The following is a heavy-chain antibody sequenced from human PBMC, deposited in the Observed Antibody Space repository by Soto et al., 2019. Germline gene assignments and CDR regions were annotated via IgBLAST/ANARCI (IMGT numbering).Heavy chain of an antibody. CDR2: ISAYNGNT. CDR1: GYTFTSYG. CDR3: AREQVGACVY. Sequence: ASVKVSCKASGYTFTSYGITWVRQAPGQGLEWMGWISAYNGNTGYAPKFQGRVTITTDTSTSTAYMELSSFRSDDTAVYYCAREQVGACVYWGQGTLVTVSS. J-gene: IGHJ4*02. D-gene: IGHD1-26*01. V-gene: IGHV1-18*01.